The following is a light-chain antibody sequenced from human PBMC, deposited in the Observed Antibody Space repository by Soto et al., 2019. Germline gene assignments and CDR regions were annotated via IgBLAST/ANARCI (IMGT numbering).Light chain of an antibody. CDR1: QSISSW. V-gene: IGKV1-39*01. CDR3: QHSYSTPRT. CDR2: DAS. J-gene: IGKJ1*01. Sequence: DIQMTQSPSTLSASVGDRVIITCRASQSISSWLAWYQQKPGKAPKLLIYDASSLESGVPSRFSGRGSGTDFTLTISSLQPEDFATYYCQHSYSTPRTFGQGTKVDIK.